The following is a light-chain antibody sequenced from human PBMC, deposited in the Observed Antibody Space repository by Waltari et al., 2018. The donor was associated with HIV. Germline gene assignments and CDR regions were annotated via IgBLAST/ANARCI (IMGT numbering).Light chain of an antibody. Sequence: SALTQPASVSGSPGQSITISCTGTSSDIGASNYVSWYQQYPGKAPKLMIYDGSNRPAGGTTRFSGAKAGNTASLTSAGLQAEDEADYYCSSYTVPGTLFGTGTRVTVL. CDR2: DGS. J-gene: IGLJ1*01. CDR3: SSYTVPGTL. CDR1: SSDIGASNY. V-gene: IGLV2-14*01.